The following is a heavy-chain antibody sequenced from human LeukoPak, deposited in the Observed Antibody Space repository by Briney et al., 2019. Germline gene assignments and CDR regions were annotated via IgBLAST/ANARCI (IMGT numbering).Heavy chain of an antibody. Sequence: PSETLSLICEVSGGSITSSPYWWSWIRQPPEKGLEWVGTISYSGNTFYHPSPASRVTISADTSKNQVSLRLTSVTAADTAVYYCARRAYGTGFDFWGQGTVVTVSS. D-gene: IGHD1-1*01. J-gene: IGHJ4*02. CDR3: ARRAYGTGFDF. V-gene: IGHV4-39*01. CDR1: GGSITSSPYW. CDR2: ISYSGNT.